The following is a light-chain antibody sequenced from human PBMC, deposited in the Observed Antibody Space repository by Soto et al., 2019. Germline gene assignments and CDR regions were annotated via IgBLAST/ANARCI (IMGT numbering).Light chain of an antibody. Sequence: DLRMTHFAADLSAPVWEGVTITCQKSQDISNYLNWYQQKPGKDPNLLIYDASNLETGVPSRFSGSGSGTDFTFTISSLQPEDIATYYCQQYDNLPRWTFGQGTKVDIK. V-gene: IGKV1-33*01. CDR1: QDISNY. J-gene: IGKJ1*01. CDR2: DAS. CDR3: QQYDNLPRWT.